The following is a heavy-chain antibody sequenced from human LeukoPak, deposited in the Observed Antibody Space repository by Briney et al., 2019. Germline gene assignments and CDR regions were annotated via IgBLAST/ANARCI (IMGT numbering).Heavy chain of an antibody. D-gene: IGHD6-19*01. CDR3: AKDIFVAGTGDDAFDI. CDR2: ISGSGGST. Sequence: GGSLRLSCAASGFTFSSYAMSWVRQAPGKGLEWVSAISGSGGSTYYADSVKGRFTISRDNSKNTLYLQMNSLRAEDTAVYYCAKDIFVAGTGDDAFDIWGQGTMVTVSS. V-gene: IGHV3-23*01. CDR1: GFTFSSYA. J-gene: IGHJ3*02.